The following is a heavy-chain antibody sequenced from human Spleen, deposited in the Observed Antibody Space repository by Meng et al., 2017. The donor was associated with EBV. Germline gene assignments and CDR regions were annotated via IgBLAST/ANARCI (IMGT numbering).Heavy chain of an antibody. CDR2: VYYSAST. Sequence: GQLQESGRGMMKPWGIWPLRCSVSGGSFSFSRWWSWVRQPPGKGPEWVGEVYYSASTNYNPSLKSRVDMFLDKSKNQFSLQLDSVTAADTALYFCARGDVVVFPAALGKFDLWGRGTLVTVSS. CDR1: GGSFSFSRW. V-gene: IGHV4-4*02. J-gene: IGHJ2*01. D-gene: IGHD2-2*01. CDR3: ARGDVVVFPAALGKFDL.